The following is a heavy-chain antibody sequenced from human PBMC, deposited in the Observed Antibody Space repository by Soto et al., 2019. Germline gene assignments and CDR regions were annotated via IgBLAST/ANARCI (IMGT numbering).Heavy chain of an antibody. CDR2: IKYDGSIK. CDR1: GFTFSDHW. Sequence: GGSLRLSCAASGFTFSDHWMSWVRQAPGKGLEWVANIKYDGSIKYYADSVKGRFSISRDISKNTLYLQMNSLRAEDTAVYYCARDPTAAAVAGPFDYWGQGTLVTVSS. CDR3: ARDPTAAAVAGPFDY. J-gene: IGHJ4*02. V-gene: IGHV3-30*03. D-gene: IGHD6-19*01.